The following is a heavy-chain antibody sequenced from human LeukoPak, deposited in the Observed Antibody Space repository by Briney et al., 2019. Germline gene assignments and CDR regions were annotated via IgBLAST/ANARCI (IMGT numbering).Heavy chain of an antibody. Sequence: GSSVKVSCKASGGTFSSYAISWVRQAPGQGLEWMGGIIPIFGTANYAQKFQGRVTITADESTSTAYMELSSLRSEDTAVYYCARLILSAYGDSPLDYWGQGTLVTVSS. CDR2: IIPIFGTA. J-gene: IGHJ4*02. CDR1: GGTFSSYA. D-gene: IGHD4-17*01. CDR3: ARLILSAYGDSPLDY. V-gene: IGHV1-69*01.